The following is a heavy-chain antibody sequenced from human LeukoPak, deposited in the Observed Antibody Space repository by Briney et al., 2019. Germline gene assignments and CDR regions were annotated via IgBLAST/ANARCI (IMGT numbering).Heavy chain of an antibody. CDR3: ARDIYYGSGSYPGDY. V-gene: IGHV3-21*04. CDR1: GFTFRSYN. J-gene: IGHJ4*02. D-gene: IGHD3-10*01. Sequence: GGSLRLSCAASGFTFRSYNFHWVRQAPGKGLEWVSFISSSSSSIYYADSAKGRFTISRDNAKNSLYLQMNSLRSDDTAVYYCARDIYYGSGSYPGDYWGQGTLVTVSS. CDR2: ISSSSSSI.